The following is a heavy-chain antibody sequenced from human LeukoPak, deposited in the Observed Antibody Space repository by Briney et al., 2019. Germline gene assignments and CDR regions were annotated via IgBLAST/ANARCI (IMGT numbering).Heavy chain of an antibody. V-gene: IGHV3-30*04. D-gene: IGHD3-22*01. CDR3: ARDRDSSGYSSSDY. Sequence: GRSLRLSCAASGFTFSSYAMHWVRQAPGKGLEWVAVISYDGSNKYYADSVNGRFTISRDNSKNTLYLQMNSLRAEDTAVYYCARDRDSSGYSSSDYWGQGTLVTVSS. J-gene: IGHJ4*02. CDR2: ISYDGSNK. CDR1: GFTFSSYA.